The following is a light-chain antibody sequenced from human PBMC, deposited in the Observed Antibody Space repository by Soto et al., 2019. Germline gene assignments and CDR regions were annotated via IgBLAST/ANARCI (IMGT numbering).Light chain of an antibody. J-gene: IGKJ1*01. CDR2: GAS. Sequence: IVLTQSSATLSSSPGERATLSCRASQSVSSNLAWYQQKPGQAPRLLIYGASTRATGIPARFSGSGSGTEFTLTISSLQSEDFAVYYCQQYNKWRTFGQGTKVDIK. V-gene: IGKV3-15*01. CDR1: QSVSSN. CDR3: QQYNKWRT.